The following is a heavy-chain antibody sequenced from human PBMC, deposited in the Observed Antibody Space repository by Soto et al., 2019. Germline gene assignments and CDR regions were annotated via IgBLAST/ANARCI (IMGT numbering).Heavy chain of an antibody. J-gene: IGHJ6*02. D-gene: IGHD6-19*01. V-gene: IGHV3-33*01. CDR3: ARDGQSLAPYALDV. CDR1: GFTFSGHA. CDR2: IWYDGSNK. Sequence: QVQVVESGGGVVQPGRSLRLSCTVSGFTFSGHAMHWVRQAPGKGLEWVAQIWYDGSNKYYADSVKGLFTISRDNSNNLLYVKMDSTRVDVTGVYYCARDGQSLAPYALDVWGQGTSVTVSS.